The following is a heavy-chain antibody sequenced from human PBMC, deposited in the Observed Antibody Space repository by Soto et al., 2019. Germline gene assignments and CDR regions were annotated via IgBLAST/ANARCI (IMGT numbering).Heavy chain of an antibody. CDR3: AKERSSPWEYFDY. Sequence: GGSLRLSCAASGFTFSSYGMHWVRQAPGKGLEWVAVISYDGSNKYYADSVKGRFTISRDNSKNTLYLQMNSLRAEDTAVYYCAKERSSPWEYFDYWGQGTLVTVSS. D-gene: IGHD6-13*01. CDR2: ISYDGSNK. V-gene: IGHV3-30*18. J-gene: IGHJ4*02. CDR1: GFTFSSYG.